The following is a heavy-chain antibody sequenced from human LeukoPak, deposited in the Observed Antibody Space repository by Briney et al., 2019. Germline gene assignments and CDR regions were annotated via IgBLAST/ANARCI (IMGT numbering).Heavy chain of an antibody. J-gene: IGHJ3*02. CDR1: GFTFSSYS. Sequence: PGGSLRLSCAASGFTFSSYSMNWVRQAPGKGLEWVSSISNSSSYIYYADSVKGRFTISRDNAKNSLYLQMNSLRAEDTAVYYCARDVERYSWAAFDIWGQGTMVTVSS. V-gene: IGHV3-21*01. CDR2: ISNSSSYI. CDR3: ARDVERYSWAAFDI. D-gene: IGHD3-9*01.